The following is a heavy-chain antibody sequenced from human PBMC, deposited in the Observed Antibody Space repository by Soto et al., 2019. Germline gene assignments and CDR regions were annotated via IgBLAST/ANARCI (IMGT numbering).Heavy chain of an antibody. CDR3: ARKRGYSYGYYFDP. Sequence: SETLSLTCTVAGGSISSSSYYWGWIRQPPGKGLEWIGSIYYSGSTYYNPSLKSRVTISVDTSKNQFSLKLSSVTAADTAVYYCARKRGYSYGYYFDPWGQGTLVTVSS. D-gene: IGHD5-18*01. V-gene: IGHV4-39*01. CDR1: GGSISSSSYY. J-gene: IGHJ4*02. CDR2: IYYSGST.